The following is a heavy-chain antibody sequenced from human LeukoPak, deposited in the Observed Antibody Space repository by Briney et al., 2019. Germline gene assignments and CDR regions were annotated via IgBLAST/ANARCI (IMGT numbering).Heavy chain of an antibody. V-gene: IGHV3-30-3*01. Sequence: GGSLRLSCAASGSTFSSYAMHWVRQAPGKGLEWVAVISYDGSNINNADSVKGRFTISRDNSKNTLYLQMSSLRVDDTAVYYCAKAASSSWPSYYYGMDVWGQGTTVTVSS. CDR2: ISYDGSNI. D-gene: IGHD6-13*01. CDR1: GSTFSSYA. J-gene: IGHJ6*02. CDR3: AKAASSSWPSYYYGMDV.